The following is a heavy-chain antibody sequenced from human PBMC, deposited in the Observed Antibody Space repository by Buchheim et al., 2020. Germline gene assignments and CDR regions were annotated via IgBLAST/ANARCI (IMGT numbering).Heavy chain of an antibody. V-gene: IGHV4-31*03. CDR1: GDSISSGGYY. J-gene: IGHJ5*02. CDR3: ARHSSSWRWFDP. D-gene: IGHD6-13*01. CDR2: IYYSGST. Sequence: QVQLQESGPGLVKPSQTLSLTCTVSGDSISSGGYYWSWIRQHPGKGLEWIVYIYYSGSTYYNPSLKSRVIILVDTAKNQFSLKLSSVAAADTAVYYCARHSSSWRWFDPWGQGTL.